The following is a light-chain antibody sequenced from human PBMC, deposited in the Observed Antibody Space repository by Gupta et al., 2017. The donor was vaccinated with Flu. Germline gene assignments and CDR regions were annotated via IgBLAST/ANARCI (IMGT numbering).Light chain of an antibody. J-gene: IGKJ1*01. CDR1: QSNSNN. Sequence: ATLSVSLGERVTVSCRASQSNSNNLAWYQQKPGQPPRLLIYNSYTRATDIPARFRGAGSGTDFTLTIDSLRSEDFAVYYCQQYRDRPPGTFGPGTKVDLK. V-gene: IGKV3-15*01. CDR3: QQYRDRPPGT. CDR2: NSY.